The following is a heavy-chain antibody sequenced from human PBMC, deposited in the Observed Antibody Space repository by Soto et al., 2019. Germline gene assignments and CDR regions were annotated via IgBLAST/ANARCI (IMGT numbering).Heavy chain of an antibody. CDR3: ARDRRRGTGSSYYYYGMDV. V-gene: IGHV3-74*01. CDR1: VFTFSIYW. Sequence: GGSLGLCCAASVFTFSIYWMPSVRQATGKGLAWVSRINSDGSSTSYADSVKGRFTISRDNAKNTLYLQMNSLRAEDTAVYYCARDRRRGTGSSYYYYGMDVWGQGTTVTVSS. D-gene: IGHD6-6*01. J-gene: IGHJ6*02. CDR2: INSDGSST.